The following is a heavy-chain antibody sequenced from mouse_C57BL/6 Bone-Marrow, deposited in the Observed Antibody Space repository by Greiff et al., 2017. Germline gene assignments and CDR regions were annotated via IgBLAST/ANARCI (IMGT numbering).Heavy chain of an antibody. V-gene: IGHV14-4*01. CDR1: GFNIKDYY. J-gene: IGHJ2*01. CDR2: IDPEIGDT. CDR3: SAFDGNYFDF. Sequence: VQLQQSGAELVRPGASVKLSCTASGFNIKDYYIHWVKQRPEQGLEWIGWIDPEIGDTEYASKLQGKATITSDTSANTAYLQLSSLTSEDAAVYYCSAFDGNYFDFWGQGTPLTVAS. D-gene: IGHD2-3*01.